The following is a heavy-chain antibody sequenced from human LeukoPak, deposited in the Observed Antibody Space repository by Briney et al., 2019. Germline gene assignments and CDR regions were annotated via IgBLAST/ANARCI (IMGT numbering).Heavy chain of an antibody. D-gene: IGHD3-22*01. V-gene: IGHV3-23*01. CDR2: ISRSGGST. CDR1: GFTFSSYD. CDR3: AKDANYYYDSSGVIDY. Sequence: GASLKLSCAASGFTFSSYDMSWVRQAPGQGLEWISAISRSGGSTSYADSFKGRFTISRDNSTSTLYLEMNSLRSEDTAVYYFAKDANYYYDSSGVIDYWGQGTLVTVYS. J-gene: IGHJ4*02.